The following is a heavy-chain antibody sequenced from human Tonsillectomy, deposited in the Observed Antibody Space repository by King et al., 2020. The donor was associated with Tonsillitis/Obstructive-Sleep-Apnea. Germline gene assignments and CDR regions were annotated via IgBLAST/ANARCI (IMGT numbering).Heavy chain of an antibody. CDR1: GGSISSYY. CDR2: INYSGST. J-gene: IGHJ6*03. CDR3: AAKHNYYYMDV. Sequence: QLQESGPGLVKPSETLSLTCTVSGGSISSYYWSWIRQPPGKGLEWIGYINYSGSTNYNPSLKSRVTISVDTSKNQFSLKLSSVTAADTAVYYCAAKHNYYYMDVWGKGTTVTVSS. V-gene: IGHV4-59*01.